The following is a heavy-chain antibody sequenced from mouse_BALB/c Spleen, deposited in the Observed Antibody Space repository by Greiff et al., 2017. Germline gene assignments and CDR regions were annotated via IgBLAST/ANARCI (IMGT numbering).Heavy chain of an antibody. CDR1: GYTFTDYW. D-gene: IGHD1-2*01. CDR3: ARWGTTASYYFDY. J-gene: IGHJ2*01. V-gene: IGHV1-69*01. Sequence: QVQLKESGAELVMPGASVKMSCKASGYTFTDYWMHWVKQRPGQGLEWIGAIDTSDSYTSYNQKFKGKATLTVDESSSTAYMQLSSLTSEDSAVYYCARWGTTASYYFDYWGQGTTLTVSS. CDR2: IDTSDSYT.